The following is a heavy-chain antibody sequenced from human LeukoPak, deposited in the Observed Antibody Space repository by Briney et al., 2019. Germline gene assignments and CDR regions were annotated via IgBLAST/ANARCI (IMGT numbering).Heavy chain of an antibody. CDR2: IYPNTGGT. V-gene: IGHV1-2*02. CDR3: ARGDGDYVGNDY. J-gene: IGHJ4*01. D-gene: IGHD4-17*01. CDR1: GYTFTFYY. Sequence: ASVNVSRKASGYTFTFYYMHWVRQAPGQALEWMGWIYPNTGGTHYAQNFQGRVTMTRDTSISTAYMAFSRLKSDDTAVYFCARGDGDYVGNDYWGHGTLVTVSS.